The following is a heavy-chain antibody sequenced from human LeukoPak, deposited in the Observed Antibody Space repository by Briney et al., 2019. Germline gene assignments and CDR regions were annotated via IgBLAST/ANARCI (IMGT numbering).Heavy chain of an antibody. CDR2: IYPGDSDT. J-gene: IGHJ4*02. V-gene: IGHV5-51*01. Sequence: PGESLKISCKGSGYSFSSYWIGWVRQMPGKGLEWMGIIYPGDSDTRYSPSFQGQVTISADESINTAYLQWSSLEASDTAMYYCARELYCSGGSCYHFDYWGQGTLVTVSS. CDR1: GYSFSSYW. CDR3: ARELYCSGGSCYHFDY. D-gene: IGHD2-15*01.